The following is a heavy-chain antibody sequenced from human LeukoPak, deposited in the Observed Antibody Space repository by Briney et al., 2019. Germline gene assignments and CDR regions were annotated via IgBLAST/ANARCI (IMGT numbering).Heavy chain of an antibody. J-gene: IGHJ4*02. CDR1: GFTFSNYA. V-gene: IGHV3-23*01. D-gene: IGHD2-15*01. Sequence: GGSLRLSCAASGFTFSNYAMSWIRQAPGRGLDWVSTINGGGSNTFYADSVKGRFTISRDASKSTVSLQMNSLRAEDTAIYYCARGSSPDYWGQGTLVPVSS. CDR2: INGGGSNT. CDR3: ARGSSPDY.